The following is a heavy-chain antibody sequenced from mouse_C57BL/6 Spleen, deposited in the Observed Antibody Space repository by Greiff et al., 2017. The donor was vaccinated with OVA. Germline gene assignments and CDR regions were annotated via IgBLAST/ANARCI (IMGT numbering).Heavy chain of an antibody. J-gene: IGHJ4*01. V-gene: IGHV1-76*01. D-gene: IGHD1-1*01. CDR2: IYPGSGNT. Sequence: QVQLQQSGAELVRPGASVKLSCKASGYTFTDYYINWVKQRPGQGLEWIARIYPGSGNTYYNEKFKGKATLTAEKSSSTAYMQLSSLTSEDSAVYFCARDYGSTDFGAMDYWGQGTSVTVSS. CDR3: ARDYGSTDFGAMDY. CDR1: GYTFTDYY.